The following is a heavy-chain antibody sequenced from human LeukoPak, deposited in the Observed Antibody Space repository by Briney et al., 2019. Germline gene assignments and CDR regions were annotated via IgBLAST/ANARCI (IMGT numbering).Heavy chain of an antibody. CDR3: ARVGGIAAAGTTPFDP. J-gene: IGHJ5*02. CDR2: IYHSGST. CDR1: GGSISSGGYY. V-gene: IGHV4-30-2*01. D-gene: IGHD6-13*01. Sequence: PSQTLSLTCTVSGGSISSGGYYWSWIRQPPGKGLEWIGYIYHSGSTYYNPSLKSRVTISVDRSKNQFSLKLSSVTAADTAVYYCARVGGIAAAGTTPFDPWGQGTLVTVSS.